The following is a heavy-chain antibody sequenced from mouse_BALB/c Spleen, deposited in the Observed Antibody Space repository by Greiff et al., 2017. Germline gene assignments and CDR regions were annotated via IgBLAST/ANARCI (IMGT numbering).Heavy chain of an antibody. D-gene: IGHD2-14*01. CDR3: ARQADYRYDY. Sequence: DVQLVESGGGLVKPGGSLKLSCAASGFAFSSYDMSWVRQTPEKRLEWVAYISSGGGSTYYPDTVKGRFTISRDNAKNTLYLQMSSLKSEDTAMYYCARQADYRYDYWGQGTTLTVSS. CDR1: GFAFSSYD. V-gene: IGHV5-12-1*01. J-gene: IGHJ2*01. CDR2: ISSGGGST.